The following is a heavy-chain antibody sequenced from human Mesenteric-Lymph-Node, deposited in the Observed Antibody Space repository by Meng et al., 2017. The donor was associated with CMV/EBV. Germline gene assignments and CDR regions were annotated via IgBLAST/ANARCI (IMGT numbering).Heavy chain of an antibody. J-gene: IGHJ4*02. CDR2: IKSYKDGATT. V-gene: IGHV3-15*01. CDR1: GFTFTTAW. CDR3: AKGGPLGSYFDC. D-gene: IGHD1-26*01. Sequence: ASGFTFTTAWMSWVRQAPGKGLDWVGRIKSYKDGATTDYAAPVKGRFTISRDDSQNTLYLQISSLQTEDTAVYYCAKGGPLGSYFDCWGQGTLVTVSS.